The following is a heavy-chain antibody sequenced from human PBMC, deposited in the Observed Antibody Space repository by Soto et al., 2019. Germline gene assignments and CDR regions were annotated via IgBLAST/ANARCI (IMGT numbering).Heavy chain of an antibody. CDR2: VFYSGAT. Sequence: SETRSLTCNVSGGPIKTGDYYWNWIRQPPGKGLEWIGYVFYSGATNYSPSLKSRAAISMDTSKTQFSLSLTSVTAADTAVYYCARAGFSYGHLLFWGQGIRVTVSS. CDR1: GGPIKTGDYY. V-gene: IGHV4-30-4*01. D-gene: IGHD3-10*01. CDR3: ARAGFSYGHLLF. J-gene: IGHJ4*02.